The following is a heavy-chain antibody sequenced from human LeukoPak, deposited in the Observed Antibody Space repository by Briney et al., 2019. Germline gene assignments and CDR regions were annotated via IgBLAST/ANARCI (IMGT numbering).Heavy chain of an antibody. V-gene: IGHV3-43*02. CDR1: GFTFNDYP. CDR2: ISGYGSVT. D-gene: IGHD1-14*01. CDR3: ATGSQPGTTFDY. Sequence: PGGSLRLSCAASGFTFNDYPMHWVRQAPGKGLEWVSLISGYGSVTYYADSVKGRFTISRDNSKNSLYLQINSLRLEDTAFYYCATGSQPGTTFDYWGQGTLVTASS. J-gene: IGHJ4*02.